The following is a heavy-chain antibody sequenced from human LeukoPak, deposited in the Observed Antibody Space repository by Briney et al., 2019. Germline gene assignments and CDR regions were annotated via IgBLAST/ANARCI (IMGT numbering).Heavy chain of an antibody. CDR2: IYPGDSDT. CDR1: GYSFTSYW. CDR3: ARGVDTLIGNYYYMDV. D-gene: IGHD5-18*01. Sequence: NRGESLKISCKGSGYSFTSYWIGWVRQMPGKGLEWMGIIYPGDSDTRYSPSFQGQVTISADKSISTAYLQWSSLKASDTAMYYCARGVDTLIGNYYYMDVWGKGTTVTVSS. J-gene: IGHJ6*03. V-gene: IGHV5-51*01.